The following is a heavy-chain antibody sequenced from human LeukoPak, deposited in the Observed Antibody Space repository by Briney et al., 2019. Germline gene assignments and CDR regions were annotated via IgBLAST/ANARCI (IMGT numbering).Heavy chain of an antibody. V-gene: IGHV4-61*09. CDR3: ARGRYYDFWSGYYGRERGGFDY. CDR2: INHSGST. Sequence: PSQTLSLTCTVSGGSISSGSYYWSWIRQPAGKGLEWIGEINHSGSTNYNPSLKSRVTISVDTSKNQFSLKLSSVTAADTAVYYCARGRYYDFWSGYYGRERGGFDYWGQGTLVTVSS. CDR1: GGSISSGSYY. D-gene: IGHD3-3*01. J-gene: IGHJ4*02.